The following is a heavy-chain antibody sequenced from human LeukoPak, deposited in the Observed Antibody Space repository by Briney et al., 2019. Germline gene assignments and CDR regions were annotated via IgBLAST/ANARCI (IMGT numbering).Heavy chain of an antibody. CDR2: VSSSSYI. D-gene: IGHD6-13*01. J-gene: IGHJ6*03. V-gene: IGHV3-21*01. CDR1: GFTFSSYS. Sequence: GGSLRLSCAASGFTFSSYSMNWVRQAPGKGLEWVSSVSSSSYIYYADSVKGRFTISRDNAKNSLYLQMNSLRAEDTAVYYCADLHSWGIAAAGTTQHYYYMDVWGKGTTVTVSS. CDR3: ADLHSWGIAAAGTTQHYYYMDV.